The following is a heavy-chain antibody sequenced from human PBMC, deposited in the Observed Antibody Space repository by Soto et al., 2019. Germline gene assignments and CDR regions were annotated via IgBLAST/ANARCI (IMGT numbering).Heavy chain of an antibody. V-gene: IGHV3-30*18. J-gene: IGHJ6*02. Sequence: QVQLVESGGGVVQPGRSLRLSCAASGFTFSSYGMHWVRQAPGKGLEWVAVISYDGSNKYYADSVKGRFTISRDNSKNTLYLQMNSLRAEDTAVYYCAKDWYGMDVWGQGTTVTVSS. CDR2: ISYDGSNK. CDR1: GFTFSSYG. CDR3: AKDWYGMDV.